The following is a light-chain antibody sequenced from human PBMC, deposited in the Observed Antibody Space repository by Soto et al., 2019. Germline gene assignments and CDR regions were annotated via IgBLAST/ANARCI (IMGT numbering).Light chain of an antibody. CDR3: SSYTSSSTYV. CDR2: DVS. Sequence: QSALTQPASVSVSPGQSITISCTGTSSDVGGYNYVSWYQQHPGKAPKLMIYDVSNRPSGVSNRFSGSKYGNTASLTISGVQAQDEADYYCSSYTSSSTYVFGTGTKLTVL. V-gene: IGLV2-14*01. J-gene: IGLJ1*01. CDR1: SSDVGGYNY.